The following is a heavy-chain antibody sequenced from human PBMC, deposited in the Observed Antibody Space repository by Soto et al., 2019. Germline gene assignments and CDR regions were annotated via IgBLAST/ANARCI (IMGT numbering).Heavy chain of an antibody. J-gene: IGHJ5*02. CDR2: TYHSGNP. CDR1: GGSISSGGYS. CDR3: ARGLYCSGGSCYSNNWFDP. D-gene: IGHD2-15*01. V-gene: IGHV4-30-2*01. Sequence: SETLSLTXTVSGGSISSGGYSWAWIRQPPGKALEWIGHTYHSGNPYYNPSLKSRVIISVDRSKNQFSLKVSSVTAADTAVYYCARGLYCSGGSCYSNNWFDPWGQGTLVTVSS.